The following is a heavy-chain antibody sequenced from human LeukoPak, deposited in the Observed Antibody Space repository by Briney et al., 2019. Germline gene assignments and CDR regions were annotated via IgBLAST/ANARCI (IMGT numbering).Heavy chain of an antibody. J-gene: IGHJ6*03. D-gene: IGHD6-13*01. CDR3: AKDPIIAAAGTGYYYYYMDV. Sequence: EGSLRLSCAASGFTFSSYGMHWVRQAPGKGLEWVAFIRYDGSNKYYADSVKGRFTISRDNSKNTLYLQMNSLRAEDTAVYYCAKDPIIAAAGTGYYYYYMDVWGKGTTVTISS. CDR2: IRYDGSNK. V-gene: IGHV3-30*02. CDR1: GFTFSSYG.